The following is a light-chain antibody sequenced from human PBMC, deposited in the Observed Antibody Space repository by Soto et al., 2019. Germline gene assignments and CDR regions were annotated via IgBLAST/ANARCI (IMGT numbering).Light chain of an antibody. V-gene: IGKV3-15*01. Sequence: EIVMTQSPATLSVSPGERATHSCRASQRLDSSLVWYQQKPGQGPSLLIFDASTRAAVFPARFSGSWSGVDFSLPISSLQSEDFAVYYWQQYHRWPLTFGGGTKVDIK. CDR2: DAS. CDR3: QQYHRWPLT. J-gene: IGKJ4*01. CDR1: QRLDSS.